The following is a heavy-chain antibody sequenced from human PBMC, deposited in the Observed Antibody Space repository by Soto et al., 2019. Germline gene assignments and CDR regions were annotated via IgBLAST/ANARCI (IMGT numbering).Heavy chain of an antibody. J-gene: IGHJ4*02. CDR1: GDSISSDYYH. CDR3: ARDARGYCTNGVCLT. Sequence: SETLSLTCTVSGDSISSDYYHWTWIRQHPGKGLEWIGYIYYSGSTYYNPSLKSRVTISVDTSKNQFSLKLSSVTAADTAVYYCARDARGYCTNGVCLTWGQGTLVTVSS. D-gene: IGHD2-8*01. CDR2: IYYSGST. V-gene: IGHV4-31*03.